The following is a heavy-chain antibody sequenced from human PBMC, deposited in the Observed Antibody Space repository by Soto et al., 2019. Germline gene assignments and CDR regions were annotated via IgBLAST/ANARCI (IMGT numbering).Heavy chain of an antibody. CDR1: GDSISGYY. Sequence: PSETLSLTCTVSGDSISGYYWSWIRQPPGKGLQWIGYIYYSGNTNYNPSLKGRVAMSVDTSKNQFSLHATSVTAADTAVYFCAKYRRTDAEGYTFDYWGQGALVTVSS. CDR2: IYYSGNT. V-gene: IGHV4-59*01. J-gene: IGHJ4*02. D-gene: IGHD2-15*01. CDR3: AKYRRTDAEGYTFDY.